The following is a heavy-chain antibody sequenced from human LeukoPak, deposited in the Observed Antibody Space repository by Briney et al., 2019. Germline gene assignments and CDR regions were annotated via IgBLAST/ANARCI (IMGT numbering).Heavy chain of an antibody. CDR3: ARDSYGMDV. CDR2: ISYDEDIT. Sequence: PGGSLRLSCAASGFTFNNYAVHWVRQAPGKGLDWVALISYDEDITYYTDSVKGRFTISRDNSKNTLYLQMSDLKPEDTAVFYCARDSYGMDVWGQGTTVTASS. CDR1: GFTFNNYA. D-gene: IGHD2-8*01. J-gene: IGHJ6*02. V-gene: IGHV3-30*10.